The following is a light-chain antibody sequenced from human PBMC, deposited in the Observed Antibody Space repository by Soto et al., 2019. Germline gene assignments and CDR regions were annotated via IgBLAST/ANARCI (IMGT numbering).Light chain of an antibody. J-gene: IGKJ1*01. CDR3: QESATTRWA. CDR2: AAS. Sequence: DIQMTQSASSLSASVGDRVTIACGASQNITNFLNWYQHNQGKAPNLLIFAASHLQSGVSSRFSGSGSGTDFNLTISSLHPEDFATFYCQESATTRWAFGQGTKVDIK. V-gene: IGKV1-39*01. CDR1: QNITNF.